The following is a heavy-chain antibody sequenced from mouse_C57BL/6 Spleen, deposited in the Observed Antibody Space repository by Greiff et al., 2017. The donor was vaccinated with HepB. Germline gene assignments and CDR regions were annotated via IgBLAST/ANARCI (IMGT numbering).Heavy chain of an antibody. CDR1: GFTFSSYA. J-gene: IGHJ1*03. V-gene: IGHV5-4*01. Sequence: EVNLVESGGGLVKPGGSLKLSCAASGFTFSSYAMSWVRQTPEKRLEWVATISDGGSYTYYPDNVKGRFTISRDNAKNNLYLQMSHLKSEDTAMYYCAREGYYGSSYVWYFDGWGTGTTVTVSS. CDR3: AREGYYGSSYVWYFDG. CDR2: ISDGGSYT. D-gene: IGHD1-1*01.